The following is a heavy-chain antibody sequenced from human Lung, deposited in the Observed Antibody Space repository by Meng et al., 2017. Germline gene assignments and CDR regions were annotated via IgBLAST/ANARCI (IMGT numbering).Heavy chain of an antibody. CDR3: ARGPTTMAHDFDY. CDR2: INHSGST. Sequence: QAQLQQWGAGLLKPSDTLSLTCVVSGGSFSDYYWSWIRQPPGKGLEWIGEINHSGSTNYNPSLESRATISVDTSQNNLSLKLSSVTAADSAVYYCARGPTTMAHDFDYWGQGTLVTVSS. V-gene: IGHV4-34*01. J-gene: IGHJ4*02. CDR1: GGSFSDYY. D-gene: IGHD4-11*01.